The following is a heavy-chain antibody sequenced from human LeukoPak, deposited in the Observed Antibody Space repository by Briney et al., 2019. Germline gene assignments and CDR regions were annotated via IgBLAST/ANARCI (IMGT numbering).Heavy chain of an antibody. CDR2: IRWNSGSI. V-gene: IGHV3-9*01. CDR1: GFIFDDYA. CDR3: AKGLRNYGHNYMDV. J-gene: IGHJ6*03. Sequence: SLRLSCAASGFIFDDYAMPWVRHAPGKGLEWVSGIRWNSGSIHYADSVKGRFTISRDNAKNSLYLQMNGLRAEDTAFYYCAKGLRNYGHNYMDVWGKGATVTVSS. D-gene: IGHD1-7*01.